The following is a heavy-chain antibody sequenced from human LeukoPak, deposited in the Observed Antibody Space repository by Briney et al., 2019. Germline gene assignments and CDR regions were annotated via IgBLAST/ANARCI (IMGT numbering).Heavy chain of an antibody. CDR1: GFTFSSYA. J-gene: IGHJ4*02. V-gene: IGHV3-23*01. Sequence: GGPLRLSCAASGFTFSSYAMSWVRQAPGKGLEWVSSIGGLGGSTFYAVSVKGRFTISRDNSKNTLYLQMNSLRPEDSALYYCVRDGGGGYNQIDYWGQGTLVAVSS. D-gene: IGHD5-24*01. CDR2: IGGLGGST. CDR3: VRDGGGGYNQIDY.